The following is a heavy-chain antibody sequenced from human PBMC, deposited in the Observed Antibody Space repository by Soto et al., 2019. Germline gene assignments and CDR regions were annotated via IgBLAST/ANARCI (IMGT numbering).Heavy chain of an antibody. CDR3: ARVLAGERMGWAY. CDR2: ISAYNGNT. J-gene: IGHJ4*02. CDR1: GYTFTSYG. V-gene: IGHV1-18*01. D-gene: IGHD7-27*01. Sequence: QVQLVQSGAEVKKPGASVKVSCKASGYTFTSYGISWVRQAPGQGLEWMGWISAYNGNTNYAQNLQGRVTMTTDTATSTASMELRSLRSDDPAVYYCARVLAGERMGWAYWGQGTLVTVSS.